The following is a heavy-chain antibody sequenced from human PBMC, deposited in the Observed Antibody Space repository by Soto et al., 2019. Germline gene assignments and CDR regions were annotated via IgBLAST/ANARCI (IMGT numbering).Heavy chain of an antibody. J-gene: IGHJ4*02. CDR2: IYYSGST. D-gene: IGHD5-18*01. V-gene: IGHV4-39*01. CDR3: ARLGWYRYVDF. Sequence: QLQLQESGPGLVKPSETLSLTCTVSGGSISSSSYYWGWLRQPPGKGLEWIGSIYYSGSTYYNPSLKSRVAISADTSKNQFSLKLRSVTAADTAVYYWARLGWYRYVDFWGQGTLVTVSS. CDR1: GGSISSSSYY.